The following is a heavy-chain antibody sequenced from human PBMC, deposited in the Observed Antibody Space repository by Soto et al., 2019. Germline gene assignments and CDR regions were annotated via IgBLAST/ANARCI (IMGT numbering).Heavy chain of an antibody. V-gene: IGHV3-21*01. J-gene: IGHJ4*02. Sequence: PGGSLRLSCAASGFTFSNVWMSWVRQAPGKGLEWVSSISSSSSYTYYADSVKGRFTISRDNAKNSLYLQMNSLRAEDTAVYYCARDITDYDFAYWGQGTLVTVSS. D-gene: IGHD4-17*01. CDR1: GFTFSNVW. CDR3: ARDITDYDFAY. CDR2: ISSSSSYT.